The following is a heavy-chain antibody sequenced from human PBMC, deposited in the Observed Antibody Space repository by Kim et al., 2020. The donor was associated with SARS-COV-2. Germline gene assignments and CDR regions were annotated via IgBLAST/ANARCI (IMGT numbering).Heavy chain of an antibody. V-gene: IGHV1-3*01. J-gene: IGHJ3*02. D-gene: IGHD1-26*01. Sequence: SPQCQGRVTITRDNSASTAYMELSSLRSEDTAVYYCARDTGPWELFLFDIWGQGTMVTVSS. CDR3: ARDTGPWELFLFDI.